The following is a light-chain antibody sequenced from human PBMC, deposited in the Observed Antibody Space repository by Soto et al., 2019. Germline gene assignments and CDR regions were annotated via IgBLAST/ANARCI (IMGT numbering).Light chain of an antibody. Sequence: QSALTQPASVSGSPGQSITLSCTGTSSDVGGYDYVSWYRQHPGQAPELMIYDVSNRPSGVSSRFSGSKYGNTASLTISGLQAEDEADYYCTSYTSGFTYIFGTGTKLTVL. V-gene: IGLV2-14*03. CDR3: TSYTSGFTYI. CDR2: DVS. CDR1: SSDVGGYDY. J-gene: IGLJ1*01.